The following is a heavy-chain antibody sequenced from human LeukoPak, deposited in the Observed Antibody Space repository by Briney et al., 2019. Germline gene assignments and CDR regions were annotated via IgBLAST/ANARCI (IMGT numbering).Heavy chain of an antibody. V-gene: IGHV1-2*02. D-gene: IGHD6-13*01. CDR3: ARAVAAARTWGTDFDY. CDR2: INPNSGGT. CDR1: GYSFTGYY. Sequence: ASVKVSCKASGYSFTGYYMHWVRQAPGQGLEWMGWINPNSGGTNYAQKFQGRVTMTRDTSISTAYMELSRLRSDDTAVYYCARAVAAARTWGTDFDYWGQGTLVTVSS. J-gene: IGHJ4*02.